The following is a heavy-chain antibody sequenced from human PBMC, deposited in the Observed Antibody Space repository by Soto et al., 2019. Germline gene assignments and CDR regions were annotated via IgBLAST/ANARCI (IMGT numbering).Heavy chain of an antibody. D-gene: IGHD6-13*01. V-gene: IGHV4-59*01. CDR3: ARDWSSSSWYDPIFEY. Sequence: QVQLQESGPGLVTPSETLSLTCTVSGGSILIYYWSWIRQPPGKELEWIGYIYYTGSTTYKPSLKRRVTISVGTSKNQFARKLSSVTAAETGVDYCARDWSSSSWYDPIFEYWGQGTLVTVSS. J-gene: IGHJ4*02. CDR1: GGSILIYY. CDR2: IYYTGST.